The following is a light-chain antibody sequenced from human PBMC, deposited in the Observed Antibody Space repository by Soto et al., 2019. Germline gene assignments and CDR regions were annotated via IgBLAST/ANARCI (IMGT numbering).Light chain of an antibody. CDR2: EAS. V-gene: IGKV1-5*03. CDR3: QQYNGNSRT. J-gene: IGKJ1*01. Sequence: DIQMTQSPSTLSASVGDRVTITCRASQSISSWLAWYQRKPGIAPKLLIYEASTLNSGVPSRFSGSGSGTEFTLTISSLQPDDFATYYCQQYNGNSRTFGQGTKVEIK. CDR1: QSISSW.